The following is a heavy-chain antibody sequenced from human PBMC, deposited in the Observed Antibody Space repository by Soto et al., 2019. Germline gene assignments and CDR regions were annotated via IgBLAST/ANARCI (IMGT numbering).Heavy chain of an antibody. V-gene: IGHV4-59*01. J-gene: IGHJ4*02. D-gene: IGHD6-13*01. Sequence: SETLSLTCTVSGGSISSYYWSWIRQPPGKGLEWIGYIYYSGSTNYNPSLKSRVTISVDTSKNQFSLKLSSVTAADTAVYYCAREGVYSSSWSPFDYWGQGTLVTVSS. CDR3: AREGVYSSSWSPFDY. CDR2: IYYSGST. CDR1: GGSISSYY.